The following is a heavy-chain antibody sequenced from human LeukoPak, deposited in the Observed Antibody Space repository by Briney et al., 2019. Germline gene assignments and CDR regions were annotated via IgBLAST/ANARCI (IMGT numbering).Heavy chain of an antibody. Sequence: PGGSLRLSCAASGFTVSSSYMNWVRQAPGKGLEWVSLIYSGGTIYYADSVKGRFTISRDNSKNTLYLQMNSLRAEDTAVYYRARRGDGGRSFDYWGQGTLVTVSS. D-gene: IGHD4-23*01. J-gene: IGHJ4*02. CDR2: IYSGGTI. CDR3: ARRGDGGRSFDY. V-gene: IGHV3-53*01. CDR1: GFTVSSSY.